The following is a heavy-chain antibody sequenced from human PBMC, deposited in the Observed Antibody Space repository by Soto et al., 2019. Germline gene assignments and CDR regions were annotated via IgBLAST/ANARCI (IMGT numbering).Heavy chain of an antibody. CDR1: GYSISSSNW. V-gene: IGHV4-28*01. J-gene: IGHJ4*02. Sequence: QVQLQESGPGLVKPSDTLSLTCAVSGYSISSSNWWGWIRQPPGKGLEWIGYIYYSGTTYYNPSLKRRATTSVDTSKNHFSLKLTSVTAVDTAVYYCARREIQGPIDYWGQGTLVTVSS. CDR2: IYYSGTT. CDR3: ARREIQGPIDY. D-gene: IGHD1-26*01.